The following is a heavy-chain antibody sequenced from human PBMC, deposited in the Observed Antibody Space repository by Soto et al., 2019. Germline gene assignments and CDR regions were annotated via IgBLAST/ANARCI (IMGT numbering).Heavy chain of an antibody. CDR3: ATKGDYYGSGSYAFDI. CDR1: GFTFSSYG. V-gene: IGHV3-33*01. CDR2: IWYDGSNK. Sequence: PGGSLRLSCAASGFTFSSYGMHWVRQAPGKGLEWVAVIWYDGSNKYYADSVKGRFTISRDNSKNTLYLQMNSLRAEDTAVYYCATKGDYYGSGSYAFDIWGQGTMVTVSS. J-gene: IGHJ3*02. D-gene: IGHD3-10*01.